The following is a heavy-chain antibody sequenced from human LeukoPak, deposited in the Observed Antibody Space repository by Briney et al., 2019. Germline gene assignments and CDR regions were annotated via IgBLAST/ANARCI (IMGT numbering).Heavy chain of an antibody. Sequence: GGSLRLSCAASGFTVSSNYMNWVRQAPGKGLEWVSFIYSGGSTFYADSVKGRFTISRDNSNNTLYLQMNRLRAEDTAVYYCARGTVAGHWGQGTLVTVSS. V-gene: IGHV3-53*01. CDR1: GFTVSSNY. D-gene: IGHD4-23*01. CDR2: IYSGGST. CDR3: ARGTVAGH. J-gene: IGHJ4*02.